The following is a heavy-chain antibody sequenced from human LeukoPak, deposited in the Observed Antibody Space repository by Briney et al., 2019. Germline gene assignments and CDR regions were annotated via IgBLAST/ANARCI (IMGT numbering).Heavy chain of an antibody. CDR3: ARDYGGNHYYYGMDV. D-gene: IGHD4-23*01. CDR1: GFTFSSYA. V-gene: IGHV3-30*04. Sequence: PGGSLRLSCAASGFTFSSYAMHWVRQAPGKGLEWVAVISYDGSNKYYADSVKGRFTISRDNSKNTLYLQMNSLRAEDTAVYYCARDYGGNHYYYGMDVWGQGTTVTVSS. CDR2: ISYDGSNK. J-gene: IGHJ6*02.